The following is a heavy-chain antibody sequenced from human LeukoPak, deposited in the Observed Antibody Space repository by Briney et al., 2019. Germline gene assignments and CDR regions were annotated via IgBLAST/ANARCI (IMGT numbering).Heavy chain of an antibody. V-gene: IGHV3-23*01. CDR1: GFTFSTYW. D-gene: IGHD6-13*01. J-gene: IGHJ4*02. Sequence: GGSLRLSCVVSGFTFSTYWMSWVRQAPGKGLEWVSAISGSGGSTYYADSVKGRFTISRDNSKNTLYLQMNSLRAEDTAVYYCAKSTISSWPDYWGQGTLVTVSS. CDR2: ISGSGGST. CDR3: AKSTISSWPDY.